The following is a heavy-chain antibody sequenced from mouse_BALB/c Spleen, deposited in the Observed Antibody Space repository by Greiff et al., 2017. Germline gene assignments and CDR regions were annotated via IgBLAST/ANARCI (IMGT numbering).Heavy chain of an antibody. J-gene: IGHJ4*01. D-gene: IGHD2-14*01. Sequence: EVQLVETGGGLVQPKGSLKLSCAASGFTFNTNAMNWVRQAPGKGLEWVARIRSKSNNYATYYADSVKDRFTISRDDSQSMLYLQMNNLKTEDTAMYYCVRKGYDDAMDHWGQGTSVTVSS. CDR3: VRKGYDDAMDH. CDR1: GFTFNTNA. V-gene: IGHV10S3*01. CDR2: IRSKSNNYAT.